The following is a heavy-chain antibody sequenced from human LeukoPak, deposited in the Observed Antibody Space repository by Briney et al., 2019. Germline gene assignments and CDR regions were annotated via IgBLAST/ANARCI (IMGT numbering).Heavy chain of an antibody. D-gene: IGHD3-3*01. Sequence: SETLSLTCTVSGDSISSDDYYWNWIRQPPGKGLEWIGQINPSRNTNYNPSLKSRVTISVDTSKKQFSLKLSSVTAADTAVYYCARRYDFWSGYPPPLDYWGQGTLVTVSS. V-gene: IGHV4-39*07. J-gene: IGHJ4*02. CDR2: INPSRNT. CDR1: GDSISSDDYY. CDR3: ARRYDFWSGYPPPLDY.